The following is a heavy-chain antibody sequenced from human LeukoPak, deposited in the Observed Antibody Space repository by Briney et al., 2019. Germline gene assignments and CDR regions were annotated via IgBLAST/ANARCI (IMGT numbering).Heavy chain of an antibody. CDR2: IRSKAYGGTT. J-gene: IGHJ4*02. V-gene: IGHV3-49*03. Sequence: GGSLRLSCTASGFTFGDYAMSWFRQAPGKGLEWVGFIRSKAYGGTTEYAASVKGRFTISRDDSKSIAYLQMNSLKTEDTAVYYCTRAQWYSSSWYGDYWGQGTLVTVSS. CDR1: GFTFGDYA. CDR3: TRAQWYSSSWYGDY. D-gene: IGHD6-13*01.